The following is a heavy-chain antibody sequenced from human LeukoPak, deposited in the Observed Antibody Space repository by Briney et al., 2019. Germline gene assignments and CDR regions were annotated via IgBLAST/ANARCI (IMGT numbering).Heavy chain of an antibody. CDR1: GFTFSSYS. J-gene: IGHJ3*02. D-gene: IGHD3-10*01. V-gene: IGHV3-21*01. CDR2: ISSSSSYI. Sequence: GGSLRLSCAASGFTFSSYSMNWVRQAPGKGLEWVSSISSSSSYIYYADSVKGRFTISRDNAKNSLYLQMNSLRAEDMAVYYCACMVRGVNDAFDIWGQGTMVTVSS. CDR3: ACMVRGVNDAFDI.